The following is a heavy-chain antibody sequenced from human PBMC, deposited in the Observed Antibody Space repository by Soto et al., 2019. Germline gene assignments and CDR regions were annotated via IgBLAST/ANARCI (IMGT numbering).Heavy chain of an antibody. J-gene: IGHJ4*02. CDR3: ARGFRGVATFDIGFYLDY. V-gene: IGHV3-30*01. Sequence: DSVKGRFTISRDNSNNTLYLQMNSLRGDNTAVYYCARGFRGVATFDIGFYLDYWGQGTLVTTSS. D-gene: IGHD5-12*01.